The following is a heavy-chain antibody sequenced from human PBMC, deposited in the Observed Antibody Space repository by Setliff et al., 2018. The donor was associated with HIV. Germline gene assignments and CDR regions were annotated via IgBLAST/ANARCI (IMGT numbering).Heavy chain of an antibody. Sequence: SETLSLTCTVSGGSISSYYWSWIRQPAGKGLEWIGRLYTSGTTKYNPSLKSRVTMSVDRSKNQFSLKLTSVTAADTAVYYCARDWDPYGDYEGGYSYYYMDVWGKGTTVTVSS. J-gene: IGHJ6*03. V-gene: IGHV4-4*07. D-gene: IGHD4-17*01. CDR2: LYTSGTT. CDR1: GGSISSYY. CDR3: ARDWDPYGDYEGGYSYYYMDV.